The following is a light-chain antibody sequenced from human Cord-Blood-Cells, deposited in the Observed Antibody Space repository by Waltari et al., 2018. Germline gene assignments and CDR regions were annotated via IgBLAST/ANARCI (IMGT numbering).Light chain of an antibody. CDR2: AAS. J-gene: IGKJ2*01. CDR1: QSISSY. Sequence: DIQMTQPPSSLSASVGDRVTITCRASQSISSYLNWYQQEPGKDPKLQIYAASSLQRGVPSRFSGSGSGTHFTLTISSLQPVYFASYYCQQSYSTPRTFGQGTKLEIK. CDR3: QQSYSTPRT. V-gene: IGKV1-39*01.